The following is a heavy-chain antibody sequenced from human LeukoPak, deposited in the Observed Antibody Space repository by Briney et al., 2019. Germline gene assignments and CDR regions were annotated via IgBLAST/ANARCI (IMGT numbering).Heavy chain of an antibody. V-gene: IGHV3-72*01. Sequence: GGSLRLSCAASGFSFSDHYMDWVRQAPGKGLEWVGRTRNKDNSYTTEYGASVKGRITISRDVSKNSLYLQMNSLKIEDTAVYYCARGFYFDTSGLDHWGQGNLVTVSS. D-gene: IGHD3-22*01. J-gene: IGHJ4*02. CDR2: TRNKDNSYTT. CDR1: GFSFSDHY. CDR3: ARGFYFDTSGLDH.